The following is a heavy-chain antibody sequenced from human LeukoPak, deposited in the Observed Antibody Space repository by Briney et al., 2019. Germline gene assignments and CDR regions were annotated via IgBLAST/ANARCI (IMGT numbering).Heavy chain of an antibody. V-gene: IGHV3-23*01. J-gene: IGHJ4*02. CDR1: GFTFSSYE. Sequence: PGGSLRLSCAASGFTFSSYEMNWVRQAPGKGLEWVSAISGSGGSTYYADSVKGRFTISRDNSKNTLYLQMNSLRAEDTAVYYCANSRPSLAAAGTSSYWGQGTLVTVSS. CDR2: ISGSGGST. D-gene: IGHD6-13*01. CDR3: ANSRPSLAAAGTSSY.